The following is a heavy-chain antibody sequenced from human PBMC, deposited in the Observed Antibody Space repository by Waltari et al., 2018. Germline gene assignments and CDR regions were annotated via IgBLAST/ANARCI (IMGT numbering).Heavy chain of an antibody. V-gene: IGHV3-30*18. D-gene: IGHD3-9*01. Sequence: QVQLVESGGGVVQPGRSLRLSCAASGFTFSSYGMHWVRQAPGKGLEWVAVISYDGSNKYYADSVKGRFTISRDNSKNTLYLQMNSLRAEDTAVYYCAKLVRSPTYYYYYGMDVWGQGTTVTVSS. J-gene: IGHJ6*02. CDR1: GFTFSSYG. CDR3: AKLVRSPTYYYYYGMDV. CDR2: ISYDGSNK.